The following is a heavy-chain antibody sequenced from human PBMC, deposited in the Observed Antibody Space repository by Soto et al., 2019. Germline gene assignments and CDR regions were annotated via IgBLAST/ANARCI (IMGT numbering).Heavy chain of an antibody. Sequence: QVQLQESGPGRVKPSETLSLTCTVSGGSIRSDFWSCIRQPPGKGLEWIGYISISGNTDYSPSPKSRATISADPSRNQFSLKLRSVNTADTAVYFCARGREDFHAGSGPRWMWLAPWGQGTLVTVSS. V-gene: IGHV4-59*01. D-gene: IGHD3-3*01. CDR2: ISISGNT. CDR3: ARGREDFHAGSGPRWMWLAP. CDR1: GGSIRSDF. J-gene: IGHJ5*02.